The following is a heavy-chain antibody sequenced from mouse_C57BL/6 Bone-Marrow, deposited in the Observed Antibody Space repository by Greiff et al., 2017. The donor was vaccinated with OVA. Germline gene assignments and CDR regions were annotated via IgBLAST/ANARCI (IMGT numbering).Heavy chain of an antibody. V-gene: IGHV1-15*01. D-gene: IGHD3-3*01. CDR2: IDPETGGT. CDR1: GYTFTDYE. Sequence: QVQLQQSGAELVRPGASVTLSCKASGYTFTDYEMHWVKQTPVHGLEWIGAIDPETGGTAYNQKFKGKAILTADKSSSPAYMELRSLTSEDSAVYYCTREGGDVGMDYWGQGTSVTVSS. CDR3: TREGGDVGMDY. J-gene: IGHJ4*01.